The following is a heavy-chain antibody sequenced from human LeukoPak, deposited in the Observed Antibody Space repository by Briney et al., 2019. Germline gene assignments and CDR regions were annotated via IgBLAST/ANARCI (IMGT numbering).Heavy chain of an antibody. Sequence: PEGSLRLSCAASGFTFSSYGMHWVRQAPGKGLEWVAFIHYDGSNKYYADSVKGRFTISRDNSKNTLYLQMNSLRAEDTAVYYCAKDAGSGFTRYFDYWGQGTLVTVTS. D-gene: IGHD6-19*01. CDR3: AKDAGSGFTRYFDY. J-gene: IGHJ4*02. CDR1: GFTFSSYG. V-gene: IGHV3-30*02. CDR2: IHYDGSNK.